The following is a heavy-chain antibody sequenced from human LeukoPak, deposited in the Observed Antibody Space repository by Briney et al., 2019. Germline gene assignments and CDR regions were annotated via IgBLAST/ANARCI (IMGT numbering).Heavy chain of an antibody. Sequence: ASVKVSCKASGYTFTSYAMNWVRQAPGQGLEWMGWINTNTGNPTYAQSFTGRFVFSLDTSVSTAYLQISSLKAEDTAVYYCAREPTVTIPEMDYFDYWGQGTLVTVSS. D-gene: IGHD4-17*01. CDR2: INTNTGNP. CDR3: AREPTVTIPEMDYFDY. CDR1: GYTFTSYA. J-gene: IGHJ4*02. V-gene: IGHV7-4-1*02.